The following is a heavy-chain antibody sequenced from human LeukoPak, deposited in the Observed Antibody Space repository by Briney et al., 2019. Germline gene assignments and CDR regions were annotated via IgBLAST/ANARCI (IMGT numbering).Heavy chain of an antibody. D-gene: IGHD2-2*01. J-gene: IGHJ4*02. CDR1: GFTFSAYW. Sequence: GGSLRLSCAASGFTFSAYWMNWVRQAPGKGLEWVANIKQDGTEKYYVDSVKGRFTISSDNAKNSLYLQMNGLRAEDTAVYYCTRDLYCSGTSCYGPDYWGQGTLVNVSS. CDR2: IKQDGTEK. V-gene: IGHV3-7*01. CDR3: TRDLYCSGTSCYGPDY.